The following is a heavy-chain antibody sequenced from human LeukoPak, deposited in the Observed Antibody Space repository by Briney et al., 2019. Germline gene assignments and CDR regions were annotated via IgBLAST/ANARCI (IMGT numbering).Heavy chain of an antibody. J-gene: IGHJ4*02. CDR2: ISAYNGNT. V-gene: IGHV1-18*01. D-gene: IGHD6-19*01. CDR3: ARVGPVAGLSYFDY. Sequence: ASVKASCKASGYTFTTYGISWVRQAPGQGLEWMGWISAYNGNTDYAQKLQGRVTMTTDTSTSTAYMELRSLRSDDTAVYYCARVGPVAGLSYFDYWGQGTLVTVSS. CDR1: GYTFTTYG.